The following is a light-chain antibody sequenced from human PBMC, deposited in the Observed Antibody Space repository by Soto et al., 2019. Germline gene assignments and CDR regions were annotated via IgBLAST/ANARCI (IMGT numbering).Light chain of an antibody. CDR1: QSVSSTY. CDR2: GAS. V-gene: IGKV3-20*01. J-gene: IGKJ2*01. CDR3: QLYGSPPLYT. Sequence: EVVLTQSPGTLSLSPGERAALSCRASQSVSSTYLAWYQQKPGQAPRLLIYGASSRATGIPDRFSGSGSETDFTLTISRLEPEDFAVYYCQLYGSPPLYTFGQGTKLEI.